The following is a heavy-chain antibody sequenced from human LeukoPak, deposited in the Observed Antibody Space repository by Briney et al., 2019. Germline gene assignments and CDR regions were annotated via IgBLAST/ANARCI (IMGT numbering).Heavy chain of an antibody. CDR2: INHSGST. CDR1: GFTFSSYA. Sequence: GSLRLSCAASGFTFSSYAMSWVRQPPGKGLEWIGEINHSGSTNYNPSPKSRVTISVDTSKNQFSLKLSSVTAADTAVYYCAKYSGWYPFDPWGQGTLVTVSS. D-gene: IGHD6-19*01. V-gene: IGHV4-34*08. J-gene: IGHJ5*02. CDR3: AKYSGWYPFDP.